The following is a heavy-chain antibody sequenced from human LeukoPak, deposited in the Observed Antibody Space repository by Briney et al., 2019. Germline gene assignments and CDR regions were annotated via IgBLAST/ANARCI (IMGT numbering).Heavy chain of an antibody. CDR2: IYYSGST. CDR1: VGSISSGGYY. V-gene: IGHV4-31*03. CDR3: ARKDPAMVSYYYYGMDV. D-gene: IGHD5-18*01. J-gene: IGHJ6*02. Sequence: SQTLSLTCTVSVGSISSGGYYWSWIRQHPGKGLEWIGFIYYSGSTYYNPSLKSRVTISVDTSKNQFSLKLSSVTAADTAVYYCARKDPAMVSYYYYGMDVWGQGTTVTVSS.